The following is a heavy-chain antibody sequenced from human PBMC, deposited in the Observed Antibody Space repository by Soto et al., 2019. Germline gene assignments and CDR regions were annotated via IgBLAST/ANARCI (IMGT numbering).Heavy chain of an antibody. J-gene: IGHJ4*02. CDR2: IRGMGDST. CDR1: GFTFSVYA. V-gene: IGHV3-23*01. CDR3: AKALYGGFTY. D-gene: IGHD3-10*01. Sequence: EVRLLESGGGLVQPGGSLRLSCAASGFTFSVYAMSWVRQAPGKGLEWVSGIRGMGDSTHYADSVKGRFTVSRDNSKSMLYLQTNSLSAEDTAIYYCAKALYGGFTYWGQGTLVTVSS.